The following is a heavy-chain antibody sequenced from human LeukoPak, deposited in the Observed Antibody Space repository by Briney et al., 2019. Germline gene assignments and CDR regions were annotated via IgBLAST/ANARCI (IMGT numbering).Heavy chain of an antibody. V-gene: IGHV4-39*02. CDR2: IYYSGST. J-gene: IGHJ5*02. Sequence: SETLSLTCIVSGGSISSSSYYWGWIRQPPGKGLEWIGSIYYSGSTYYNPSLKSRVTTSVNTSKNQYSLKLSSVTAADTAVYYCAREGAGYSCEWARFDPWGQGTLVTVSS. D-gene: IGHD6-19*01. CDR1: GGSISSSSYY. CDR3: AREGAGYSCEWARFDP.